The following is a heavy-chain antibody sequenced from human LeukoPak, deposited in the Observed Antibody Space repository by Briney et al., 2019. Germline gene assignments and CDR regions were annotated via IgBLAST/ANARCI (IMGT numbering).Heavy chain of an antibody. D-gene: IGHD2-8*01. CDR1: GSSITSYY. CDR3: ARHPIFGGTNVYAFDY. J-gene: IGHJ4*02. V-gene: IGHV4-59*08. Sequence: SETLSLTCTVSGSSITSYYWSWVRQPPGEGLGYIGYIYYTGSTNSSPSLKSRVTISVDTSKNQFSLKLNSVTAADTAVYYCARHPIFGGTNVYAFDYWGQGTLVTVSS. CDR2: IYYTGST.